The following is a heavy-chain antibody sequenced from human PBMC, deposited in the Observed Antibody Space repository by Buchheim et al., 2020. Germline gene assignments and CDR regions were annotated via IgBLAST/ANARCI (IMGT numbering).Heavy chain of an antibody. J-gene: IGHJ4*02. CDR2: NSAYNGDT. CDR3: ARIDRHIAVFDY. CDR1: GYTFTNFA. D-gene: IGHD6-19*01. Sequence: QVQLVQSGGEVKKPGASVKVSCKASGYTFTNFAISWVRQAPGQGLECMGWNSAYNGDTKYAQNLQGRVTMNTDLSTGNAYLDLRSLRSDDTAVYYCARIDRHIAVFDYWGQGT. V-gene: IGHV1-18*04.